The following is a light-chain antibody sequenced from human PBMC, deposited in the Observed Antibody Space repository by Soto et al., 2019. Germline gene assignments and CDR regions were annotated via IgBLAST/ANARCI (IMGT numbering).Light chain of an antibody. V-gene: IGKV3-20*01. CDR2: GVS. CDR3: QQYGRSPFT. Sequence: EIVLTQSPGTLSLSPGERATLSCRASQSVKNSYLAWYQQKPGQSPRLVIYGVSNRATGIPNRFSGGGFGTDFTLTISRLEPEDFAMYYCQQYGRSPFTFGPGTRVDLK. CDR1: QSVKNSY. J-gene: IGKJ3*01.